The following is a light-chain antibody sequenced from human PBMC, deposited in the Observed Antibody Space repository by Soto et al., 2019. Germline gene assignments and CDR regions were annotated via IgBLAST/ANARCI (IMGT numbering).Light chain of an antibody. V-gene: IGKV3-15*01. Sequence: EIVMTQSPATLSVSPGERATLSCRASQSVSASLAWYQQKPGQAPSLLIYGVSTRAPGLPGRFSGSGSGTELTITISSLQSEDLEVYYCQQYNNWPLTFGGGTKVDIK. CDR1: QSVSAS. J-gene: IGKJ4*01. CDR2: GVS. CDR3: QQYNNWPLT.